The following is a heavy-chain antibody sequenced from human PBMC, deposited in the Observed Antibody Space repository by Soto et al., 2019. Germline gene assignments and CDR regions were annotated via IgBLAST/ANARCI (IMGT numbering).Heavy chain of an antibody. V-gene: IGHV5-51*01. Sequence: GESLKISCRGSGYDFTRYWIGWVRQMPGEGLEWVAIIYPGDSITKYDSNTRYSPSFQGQVTISADKSISTAYLHWSSLKASDSAIYYCAKQRGYTSGQSYFDYWGQGTLVTVSS. J-gene: IGHJ4*02. D-gene: IGHD6-19*01. CDR1: GYDFTRYW. CDR2: IYPGDSITKYDSNT. CDR3: AKQRGYTSGQSYFDY.